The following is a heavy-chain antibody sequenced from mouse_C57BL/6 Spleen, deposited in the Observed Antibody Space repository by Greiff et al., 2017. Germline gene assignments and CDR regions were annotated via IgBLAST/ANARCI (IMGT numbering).Heavy chain of an antibody. CDR2: INPNNGGT. J-gene: IGHJ4*01. V-gene: IGHV1-18*01. CDR3: ARVRFHYYGSSTGYAMDY. CDR1: GYTFTDYN. D-gene: IGHD1-1*01. Sequence: EVQLQESGPELVKPGASVKIPCKASGYTFTDYNMDWVKQSHGKSLEWIGDINPNNGGTIYNQKFKGKATLTVDKSSSTAYMELRSLTSEDTAVYYCARVRFHYYGSSTGYAMDYWGQGTSVTVSS.